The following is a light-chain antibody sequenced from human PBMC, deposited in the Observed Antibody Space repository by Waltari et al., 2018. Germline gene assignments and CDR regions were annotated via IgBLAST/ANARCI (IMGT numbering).Light chain of an antibody. J-gene: IGLJ2*01. CDR2: DVS. V-gene: IGLV2-14*01. CDR3: SSCTGRTTGI. CDR1: SSDSGGYEY. Sequence: SALTQPDSVSGSPGQSITISCSGFSSDSGGYEYVSWYQQRPGKAPKVIIYDVSNRPSGVTPSFSGSKAGSWASLTISGRQAEDEADYYCSSCTGRTTGIFGGGTKLTVL.